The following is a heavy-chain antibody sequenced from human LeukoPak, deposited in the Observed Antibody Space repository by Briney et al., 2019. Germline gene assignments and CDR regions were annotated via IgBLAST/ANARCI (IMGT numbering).Heavy chain of an antibody. Sequence: SQTLSLTCTVSGGSVNSGDSYWSWIRQSPGKGRVWIGYIYYSGNTYYSPSLRSRVTISMDTSKNQFSLKLTSLTAADTAVYYCARDRYSSSSFYFDYWGQGALVTVSS. J-gene: IGHJ4*02. CDR1: GGSVNSGDSY. CDR3: ARDRYSSSSFYFDY. D-gene: IGHD6-13*01. CDR2: IYYSGNT. V-gene: IGHV4-30-4*08.